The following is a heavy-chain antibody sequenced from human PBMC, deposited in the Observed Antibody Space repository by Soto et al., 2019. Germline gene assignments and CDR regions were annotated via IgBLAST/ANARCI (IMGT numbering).Heavy chain of an antibody. V-gene: IGHV3-23*01. CDR2: ISGSGGST. J-gene: IGHJ5*02. CDR3: AKDHRPTQWFDP. CDR1: AFACSGYA. Sequence: GGSLRLSCSASAFACSGYAVSWVGQAPGKGLEWVSAISGSGGSTYYADSVKGRFTISRDNSKNTLYLQMNSLRAEDTAVYYCAKDHRPTQWFDPWGQGILVTVS.